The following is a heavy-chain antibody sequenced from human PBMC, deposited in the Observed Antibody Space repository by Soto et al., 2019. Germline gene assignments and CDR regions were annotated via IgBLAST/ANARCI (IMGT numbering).Heavy chain of an antibody. V-gene: IGHV1-69*01. J-gene: IGHJ6*02. CDR2: IIPIFGTA. CDR3: AREWWEGKWFGELRRFYYYYGMDV. D-gene: IGHD3-10*01. CDR1: GGTFSSYA. Sequence: QVQLVQSGAEVKKPGSSVKVSCKASGGTFSSYAISWVRQAPGQGLEWMGGIIPIFGTANYARKFQGRVTITADESTSTAYMELSSLRSEDTAVYYCAREWWEGKWFGELRRFYYYYGMDVWGQGTTVTVSS.